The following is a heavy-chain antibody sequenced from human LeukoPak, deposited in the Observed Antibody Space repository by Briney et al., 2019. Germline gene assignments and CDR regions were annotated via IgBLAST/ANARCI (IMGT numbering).Heavy chain of an antibody. Sequence: PGRSLRLSCAASGFTFSSYAMSWVRQAPGKGLEWVSAISGSGGSTYYADSVKGRFTISRDNSKNTLYLQMNSLRAEDTAVYYCAKDLGGLVTMVRGVILYFDYWGQGTLVTVSS. V-gene: IGHV3-23*01. CDR2: ISGSGGST. D-gene: IGHD3-10*01. CDR1: GFTFSSYA. J-gene: IGHJ4*02. CDR3: AKDLGGLVTMVRGVILYFDY.